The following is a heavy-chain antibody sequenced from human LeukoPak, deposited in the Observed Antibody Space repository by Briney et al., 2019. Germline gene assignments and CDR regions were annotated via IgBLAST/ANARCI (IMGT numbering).Heavy chain of an antibody. V-gene: IGHV3-30*02. CDR3: ATEYAPSSPLGEVCS. J-gene: IGHJ5*02. CDR2: IRHDEANS. D-gene: IGHD6-6*01. Sequence: WGSLRLSCAVSGFNLNSYAMHWVRQAPGKGLEWVAVIRHDEANSFYADSVQGRFTTSKDTSKKLLYLQRNSLRVDDTAVYYFATEYAPSSPLGEVCSWGTGTMVTVSS. CDR1: GFNLNSYA.